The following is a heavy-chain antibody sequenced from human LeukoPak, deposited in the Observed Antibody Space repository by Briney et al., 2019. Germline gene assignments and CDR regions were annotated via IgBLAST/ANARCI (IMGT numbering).Heavy chain of an antibody. V-gene: IGHV3-23*01. Sequence: GGSLRLSCAASGFTFSSYAMSWVRQAPGKGLGWVSAISGSGGSTYYADSVKGRFTISRDNSKNTLYLQMNSLRAEDTAVYYCAKGYEGFGELLWFDYWGQGTLVTVSS. J-gene: IGHJ4*02. CDR1: GFTFSSYA. CDR3: AKGYEGFGELLWFDY. D-gene: IGHD3-10*01. CDR2: ISGSGGST.